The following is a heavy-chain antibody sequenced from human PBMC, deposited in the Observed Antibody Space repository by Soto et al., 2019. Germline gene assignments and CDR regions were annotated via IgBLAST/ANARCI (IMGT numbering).Heavy chain of an antibody. CDR1: GLTFRNYA. D-gene: IGHD6-13*01. J-gene: IGHJ2*01. V-gene: IGHV3-23*01. Sequence: EVHLLESGGGLVQPGGSLRLSCAASGLTFRNYAMGWVRQAPGKGLEWVSAITATGDRAQYIDSVRGRFTISRDNSQHPLYMQMTSLRTEETAVYYCSKDPRVPEAGTRNFDLWGRGSLVTVS. CDR3: SKDPRVPEAGTRNFDL. CDR2: ITATGDRA.